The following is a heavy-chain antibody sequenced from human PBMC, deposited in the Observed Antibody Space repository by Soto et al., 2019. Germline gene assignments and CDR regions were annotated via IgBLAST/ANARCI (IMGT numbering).Heavy chain of an antibody. J-gene: IGHJ4*02. CDR2: ISSSGTSA. CDR1: GFTFSAVY. D-gene: IGHD1-26*01. Sequence: QVQLEESGGGLVKPGGSLRLSCAASGFTFSAVYMSWIRQAPNKGLEYISYISSSGTSANYADSVKGRFTISRDNAKNSLYRQMNSLRAEDTAVYYCARERGAVTGQYFDYWGQGALVTVSS. V-gene: IGHV3-11*05. CDR3: ARERGAVTGQYFDY.